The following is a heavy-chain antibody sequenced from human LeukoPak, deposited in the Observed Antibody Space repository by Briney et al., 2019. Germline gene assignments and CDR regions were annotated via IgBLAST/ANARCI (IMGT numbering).Heavy chain of an antibody. V-gene: IGHV4-39*01. Sequence: SETLSLTCTVSGGSINSSSYYWGWIRQPPGEALEWIGSIYHSGYTYYNPSLKSRVTISVDTSKSQFSLKLSSVTTADTAVYYCARSSMFRGVTVDYWGQGTLVTVSS. CDR1: GGSINSSSYY. CDR2: IYHSGYT. J-gene: IGHJ4*02. D-gene: IGHD3-10*01. CDR3: ARSSMFRGVTVDY.